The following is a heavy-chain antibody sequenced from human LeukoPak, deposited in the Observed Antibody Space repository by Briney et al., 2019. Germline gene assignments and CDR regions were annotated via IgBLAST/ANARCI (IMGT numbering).Heavy chain of an antibody. CDR1: GYSISSGYY. D-gene: IGHD2-21*01. Sequence: SETLSLTCNVSGYSISSGYYWGWIRQPPGKALEWIGTTFHSGSPNYNPSLKSRVTISIDTSKNQFSLKLSSVTAADTAFYYFARDAGGDFDYWTQGTVVSV. CDR2: TFHSGSP. CDR3: ARDAGGDFDY. V-gene: IGHV4-38-2*02. J-gene: IGHJ4*02.